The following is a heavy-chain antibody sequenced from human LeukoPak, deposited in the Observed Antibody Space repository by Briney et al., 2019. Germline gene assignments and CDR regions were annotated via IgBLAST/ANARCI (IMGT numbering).Heavy chain of an antibody. CDR3: ARVYKQHSPRGSFGY. V-gene: IGHV1-8*01. CDR2: MNPNSGNT. Sequence: ASVKVSCKASGYTFTSYDINWVRQATGQGLEWMGWMNPNSGNTGYAQKFQGRVTMTSNTSISTAYMELSSLRSEDTAVYYCARVYKQHSPRGSFGYWGQGTLVTVSS. D-gene: IGHD6-13*01. J-gene: IGHJ4*02. CDR1: GYTFTSYD.